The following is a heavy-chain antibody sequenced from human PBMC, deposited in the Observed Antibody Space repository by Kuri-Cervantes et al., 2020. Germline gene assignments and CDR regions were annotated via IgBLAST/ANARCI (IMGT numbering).Heavy chain of an antibody. D-gene: IGHD2-2*01. Sequence: GGSLRLSCAASGFTFSSYWMHWVRQAPGKGLVWVSRINSDGSSTSYADSVKGRFTISRDNAKNTLYLQMNSLRAEDTAVYYCAKDKDIVVVPAAIGAYYYYGMDVWGQGTTVTVSS. CDR3: AKDKDIVVVPAAIGAYYYYGMDV. J-gene: IGHJ6*02. V-gene: IGHV3-74*01. CDR2: INSDGSST. CDR1: GFTFSSYW.